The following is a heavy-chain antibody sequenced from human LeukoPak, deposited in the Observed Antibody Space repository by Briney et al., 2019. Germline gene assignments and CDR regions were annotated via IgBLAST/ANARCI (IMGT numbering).Heavy chain of an antibody. CDR3: AAEYSSSWENYYFDY. CDR2: INWYGGST. J-gene: IGHJ4*02. CDR1: GFTFDEYG. V-gene: IGHV3-20*04. Sequence: PGGSLRLSCAASGFTFDEYGMSWVRQAPGKGLEWVSGINWYGGSTGYADSVKGRFTIHRDHPKNSLYLQMNSLRAEDTAWYYCAAEYSSSWENYYFDYWGQGTLVTVSS. D-gene: IGHD6-13*01.